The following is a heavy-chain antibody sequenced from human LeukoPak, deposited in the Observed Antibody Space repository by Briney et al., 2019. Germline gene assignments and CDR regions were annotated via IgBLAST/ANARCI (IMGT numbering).Heavy chain of an antibody. V-gene: IGHV4-30-2*01. CDR1: GGSISSGGYY. Sequence: SETLSLTCTVSGGSISSGGYYWSWIRQHPGKGLEWIGYIYHSGSTYYNPSLKSRVTISVDRSKNQFSLKLSSVTAADTAVYYCARGYGDYENYFDYWGQGTLVTVSS. D-gene: IGHD4-17*01. J-gene: IGHJ4*02. CDR2: IYHSGST. CDR3: ARGYGDYENYFDY.